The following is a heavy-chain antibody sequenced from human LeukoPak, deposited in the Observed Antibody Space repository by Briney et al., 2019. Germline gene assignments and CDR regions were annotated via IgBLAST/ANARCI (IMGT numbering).Heavy chain of an antibody. CDR2: ISYDGSNK. CDR1: GFTFSSYG. Sequence: GGSLRLSCAASGFTFSSYGMHWVRQAPGKGLEWVAVISYDGSNKYYADSVKGRFTISRDNSKNTLYLQMNSLRAEDTAVYYCARAALWRGSSWAYPYYMDVWGKGTTVTVSS. J-gene: IGHJ6*03. V-gene: IGHV3-30*03. CDR3: ARAALWRGSSWAYPYYMDV. D-gene: IGHD6-13*01.